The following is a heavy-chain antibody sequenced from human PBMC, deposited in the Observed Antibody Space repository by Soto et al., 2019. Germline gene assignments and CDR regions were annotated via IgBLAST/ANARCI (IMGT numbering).Heavy chain of an antibody. V-gene: IGHV4-30-4*01. CDR3: ATMGTPTTGLYFFDY. CDR2: ISYSGST. Sequence: QVQLQESGPGLVKPSQTLSLTCTVSGGAISRGNYYWSWIRQPPGKGLGWIGFISYSGSTYYSTSLKSRVTISVDTSKSQFSLNLSFVTAADTAVYYCATMGTPTTGLYFFDYWGQGSLVTVSS. CDR1: GGAISRGNYY. D-gene: IGHD2-15*01. J-gene: IGHJ4*02.